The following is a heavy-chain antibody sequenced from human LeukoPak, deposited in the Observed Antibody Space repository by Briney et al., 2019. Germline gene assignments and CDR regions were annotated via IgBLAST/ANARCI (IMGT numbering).Heavy chain of an antibody. J-gene: IGHJ6*02. CDR1: GGSISSSSYY. V-gene: IGHV4-39*01. Sequence: SETLSLTCTVSGGSISSSSYYWGWIRQPPGKGLEWIGSIYYSGSTYYNPSLKSRVTISVDTSKNQFSLKLSSVTAADTAVYYCARHRSSGVIYYYYYYGMDVWGQGTTVTVSS. CDR2: IYYSGST. CDR3: ARHRSSGVIYYYYYYGMDV. D-gene: IGHD6-19*01.